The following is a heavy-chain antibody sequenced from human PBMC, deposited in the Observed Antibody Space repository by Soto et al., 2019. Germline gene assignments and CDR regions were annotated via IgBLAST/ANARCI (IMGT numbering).Heavy chain of an antibody. V-gene: IGHV3-33*01. CDR2: IWYDGSNK. D-gene: IGHD2-15*01. CDR3: ARDGYCSGGSCYSVPVFDY. CDR1: GFTFSSYG. Sequence: QVQLVESGGGVVQPGRSLRLSCAASGFTFSSYGMHWVRQAPGKGLEWLAVIWYDGSNKYYADSVKVRFTISRDNSKNSLYLQMNGLRAEDTAVYYCARDGYCSGGSCYSVPVFDYWGQGTLVTVSS. J-gene: IGHJ4*02.